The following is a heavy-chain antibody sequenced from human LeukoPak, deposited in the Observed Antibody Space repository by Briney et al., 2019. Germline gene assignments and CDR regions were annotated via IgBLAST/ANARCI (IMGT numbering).Heavy chain of an antibody. J-gene: IGHJ4*02. CDR3: ARAPLGGIVVVPAATVDY. V-gene: IGHV3-30-3*01. Sequence: GGSLRLSCAASGFTFSSYAMHWVRQAPGKGVEWVAVISYDGSNKYYADSVKGRFTISRENSKNTLYLQMNSLRAEDTAVYYCARAPLGGIVVVPAATVDYWGQGTLVTVSS. CDR1: GFTFSSYA. CDR2: ISYDGSNK. D-gene: IGHD2-2*01.